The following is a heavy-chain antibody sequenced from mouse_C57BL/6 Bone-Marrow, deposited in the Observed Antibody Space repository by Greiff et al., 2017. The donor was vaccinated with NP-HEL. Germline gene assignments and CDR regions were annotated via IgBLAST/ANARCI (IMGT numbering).Heavy chain of an antibody. V-gene: IGHV5-9-1*02. CDR3: TRENYYGSSWWYFDV. CDR1: GFTFSSYA. J-gene: IGHJ1*03. Sequence: EVQVVESGEGLVKPGGSLKLSCAASGFTFSSYAMSWVRQTPEKRLEWVAYISSGGDYIYYADTVKGRFTISSDNARNTLYLQMSSLKSEDTAMYYCTRENYYGSSWWYFDVWGTGTTVTVSS. D-gene: IGHD1-1*01. CDR2: ISSGGDYI.